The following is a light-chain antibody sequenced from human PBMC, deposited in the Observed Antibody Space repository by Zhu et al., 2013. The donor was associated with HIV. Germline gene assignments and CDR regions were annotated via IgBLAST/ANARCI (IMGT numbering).Light chain of an antibody. CDR1: QDISHY. CDR2: AAS. CDR3: QQTKSYPFN. Sequence: DIQMTQSPSSLSASVGDRVTITCRASQDISHYLAWYQQKPGKVPKLLIYAASTLQSGVPSRFTGSGSGTDFALTVYGLQPEDSATYYCQQTKSYPFNFGPGTKVDVK. J-gene: IGKJ3*01. V-gene: IGKV1-27*01.